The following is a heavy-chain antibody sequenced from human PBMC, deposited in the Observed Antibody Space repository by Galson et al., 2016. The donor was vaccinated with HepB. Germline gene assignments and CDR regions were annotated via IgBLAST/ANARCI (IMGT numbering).Heavy chain of an antibody. Sequence: SLKLSCKASGDSFTNYAISWVRQDPGQGLEWMGGIIPLFGSANYAQKFRGRVTITADKSTSTVYMEWNSLRYEDTAIYYCARDLDYTSAWYELREEGDNYGIDVWGQGTTVTVSS. CDR3: ARDLDYTSAWYELREEGDNYGIDV. V-gene: IGHV1-69*06. D-gene: IGHD6-19*01. CDR1: GDSFTNYA. J-gene: IGHJ6*02. CDR2: IIPLFGSA.